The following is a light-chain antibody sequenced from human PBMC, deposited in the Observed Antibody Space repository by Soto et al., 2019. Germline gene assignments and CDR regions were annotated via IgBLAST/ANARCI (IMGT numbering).Light chain of an antibody. V-gene: IGKV4-1*01. CDR1: QSVLYSSNNKNY. CDR3: QQYYSTPWT. CDR2: WAS. Sequence: DIVMTQSPDALALSLSERATINCKSSQSVLYSSNNKNYLAWYQQKPGQPPKLLIYWASTRESGVPDRFSGSGSGTDFTLTISSLQAEDVAVYYCQQYYSTPWTFGQGTKVDIK. J-gene: IGKJ1*01.